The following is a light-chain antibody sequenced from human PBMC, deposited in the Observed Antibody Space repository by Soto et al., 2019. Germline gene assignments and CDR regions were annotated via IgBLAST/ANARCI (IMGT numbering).Light chain of an antibody. CDR1: QGIASS. CDR3: QQCNSYPLT. CDR2: AAS. J-gene: IGKJ4*01. Sequence: DIHLTQSPSFLSASVGDRVTITCRASQGIASSLAWYQQKAGKAPTLLIYAASTLESGVPSRFSGSGPGTEFTLTISSLQPEDFAIYYCQQCNSYPLTFGGGTKVEIK. V-gene: IGKV1-9*01.